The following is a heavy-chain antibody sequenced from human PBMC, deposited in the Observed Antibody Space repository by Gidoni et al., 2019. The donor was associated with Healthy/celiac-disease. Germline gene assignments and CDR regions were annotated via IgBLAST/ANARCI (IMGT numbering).Heavy chain of an antibody. D-gene: IGHD4-17*01. J-gene: IGHJ4*02. Sequence: QVQLVESGGGLVKPGGSLRLSCAASGFRFSDYYMSWIRQATGKGLEWVSYINSSSSYTNYAGSVKCRFTISRDNAKNSLYLQINSLRADDTAVYYCARDRNDYGGNSEFDYWGQGTLVTVSS. CDR2: INSSSSYT. CDR1: GFRFSDYY. V-gene: IGHV3-11*06. CDR3: ARDRNDYGGNSEFDY.